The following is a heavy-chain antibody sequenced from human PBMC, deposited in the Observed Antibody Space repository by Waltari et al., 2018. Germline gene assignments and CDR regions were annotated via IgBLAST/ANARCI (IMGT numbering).Heavy chain of an antibody. V-gene: IGHV4-59*01. CDR1: GGSISSYY. J-gene: IGHJ3*02. CDR3: ARRPGIAAAWWAFDI. Sequence: QVQLQESGPGLVKPSETLSLTCTVSGGSISSYYWSWIRQPPGKGLEWIGYIHYSGSTNYNPSLKSRVTRSVDTSKNQFSLKLSSVTAADTAVYYCARRPGIAAAWWAFDIWGQGTMVTVSS. CDR2: IHYSGST. D-gene: IGHD6-13*01.